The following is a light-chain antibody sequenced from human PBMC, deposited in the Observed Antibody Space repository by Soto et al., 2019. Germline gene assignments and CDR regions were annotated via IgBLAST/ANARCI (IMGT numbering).Light chain of an antibody. V-gene: IGKV1-5*03. J-gene: IGKJ2*01. CDR3: QQYNTYSNT. Sequence: DIQMTQSPSTLSASVGDRVNITCRASQSVGTWLAWFRQTPGNAPKLLIYKASTLENGVPSRFSGSGSGTEFSLTISGRQPDDCAIYYCQQYNTYSNTFGQGTKLEIK. CDR1: QSVGTW. CDR2: KAS.